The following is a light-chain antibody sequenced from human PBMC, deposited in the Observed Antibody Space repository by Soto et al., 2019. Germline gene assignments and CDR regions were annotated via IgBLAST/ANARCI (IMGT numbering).Light chain of an antibody. CDR2: DGA. V-gene: IGKV1-5*01. CDR3: QQYNSYQT. CDR1: QSISSW. Sequence: DIQMTQSPSTLSASVGDRVTITCRASQSISSWLAWYQQKPGKAPKLLIYDGASLESGVPSRFSGSGSGTEFTLTINSLQPDDFATYYCQQYNSYQTFGQGTKVDIK. J-gene: IGKJ1*01.